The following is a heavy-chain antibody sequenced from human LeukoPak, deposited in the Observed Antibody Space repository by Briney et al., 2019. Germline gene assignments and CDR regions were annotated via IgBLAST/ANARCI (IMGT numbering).Heavy chain of an antibody. D-gene: IGHD3-16*01. CDR3: ATAPRAGIMGWSVVDY. CDR2: FYPEDGET. Sequence: ASVKVSCKVSGYTLTELSMHWVRQAPGKGLEWMGGFYPEDGETIYAQKFQGRVTMTEDTSTDTAYMELSSLRSEDTAVYYCATAPRAGIMGWSVVDYWGQGTLVTVSS. CDR1: GYTLTELS. J-gene: IGHJ4*02. V-gene: IGHV1-24*01.